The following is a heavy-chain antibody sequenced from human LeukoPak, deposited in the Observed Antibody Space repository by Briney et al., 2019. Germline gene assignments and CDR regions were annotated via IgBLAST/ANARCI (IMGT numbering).Heavy chain of an antibody. CDR1: GGSISTYY. CDR2: VYYSGGT. J-gene: IGHJ4*02. D-gene: IGHD3-10*01. Sequence: SETLSLTCTVSGGSISTYYWTWIRQPPGKGLEWIGNVYYSGGTLYNPSLKSRVTISVDTSKNQFSLKLNSVTAADTAVYYCARHGNTLVRGIITYSLDYWGQGILVTVSS. CDR3: ARHGNTLVRGIITYSLDY. V-gene: IGHV4-59*08.